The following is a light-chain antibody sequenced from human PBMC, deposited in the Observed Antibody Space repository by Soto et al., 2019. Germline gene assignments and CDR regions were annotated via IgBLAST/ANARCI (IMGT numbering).Light chain of an antibody. Sequence: DIQMTQSPSTLSASVGDRVTITCRASQSISSWLAWYQQKPGKAPKLLIYKASSLESGVPSRFSGSGSGTEFTLTISSLEPEDFAVYYCQQRNNWPPGITFGQGTRLDI. CDR1: QSISSW. J-gene: IGKJ5*01. CDR2: KAS. CDR3: QQRNNWPPGIT. V-gene: IGKV1-5*03.